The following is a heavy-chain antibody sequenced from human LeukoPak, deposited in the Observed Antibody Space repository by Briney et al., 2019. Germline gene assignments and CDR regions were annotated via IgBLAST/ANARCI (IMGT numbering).Heavy chain of an antibody. J-gene: IGHJ5*02. V-gene: IGHV4-28*01. CDR3: ARTRVRGAFDP. Sequence: SDTLSLTCAVSGYSISSSNWWGWIRQPPGKGLEWIGYIYYSGSTYYNPSLKSRVTMSVDTSKNQFSLKLSSVTAVDTAVYYCARTRVRGAFDPWGQGTLVTVSS. D-gene: IGHD3-10*01. CDR2: IYYSGST. CDR1: GYSISSSNW.